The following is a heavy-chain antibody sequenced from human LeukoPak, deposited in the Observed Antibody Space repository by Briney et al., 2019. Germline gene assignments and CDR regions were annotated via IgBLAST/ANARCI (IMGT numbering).Heavy chain of an antibody. CDR1: GGSFSGYY. Sequence: SETLSLTCAVYGGSFSGYYWSWIRQPPGKGLEGIGEINHSGSTNYNPSLKSRVTISVDTSKNQFSLKLSSVTAADTAVYYCATRPELAGWFDPWGQGTLVTVYS. J-gene: IGHJ5*02. CDR2: INHSGST. D-gene: IGHD6-6*01. CDR3: ATRPELAGWFDP. V-gene: IGHV4-34*01.